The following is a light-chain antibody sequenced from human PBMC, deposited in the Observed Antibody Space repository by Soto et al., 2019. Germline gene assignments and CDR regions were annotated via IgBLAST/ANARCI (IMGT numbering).Light chain of an antibody. CDR3: QQYGSSPRT. CDR1: HSITNDY. CDR2: GAS. Sequence: ENVLTQSPGTLSLSPGERATLSCVASHSITNDYLAWYQQKTGQAPRLLIYGASYRATAIPDRFRGGGSGTDFTLTISRLEPEDFAVYYCQQYGSSPRTFGQGTRLEIK. J-gene: IGKJ2*02. V-gene: IGKV3-20*01.